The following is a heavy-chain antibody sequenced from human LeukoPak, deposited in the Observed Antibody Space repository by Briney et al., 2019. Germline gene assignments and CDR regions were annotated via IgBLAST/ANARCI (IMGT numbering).Heavy chain of an antibody. J-gene: IGHJ4*02. V-gene: IGHV1-69*06. CDR3: ARDSRAMKEGSDY. Sequence: ASVKVSCKASGGTFSNYAISWVRQAPGQGLEWMGGIIPIFGTANYAQKFQGRVTITADKSTSTAYMELSSLRSEDTAVYYCARDSRAMKEGSDYWGQGTLVTVSS. CDR2: IIPIFGTA. CDR1: GGTFSNYA.